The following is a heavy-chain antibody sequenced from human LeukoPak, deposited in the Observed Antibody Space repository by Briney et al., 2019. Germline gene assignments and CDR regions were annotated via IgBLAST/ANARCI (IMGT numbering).Heavy chain of an antibody. Sequence: GGSLRLSCAASGFTFSSYSMNWVRQAPGKGLEWVSSISSSSSYIYYADSVKGRFTISRDNAKNSLYLQMNSLRAEDTAVYYCARDLGCSGGSCHRGFDPWGQGTLVTVSS. CDR2: ISSSSSYI. D-gene: IGHD2-15*01. CDR3: ARDLGCSGGSCHRGFDP. CDR1: GFTFSSYS. V-gene: IGHV3-21*01. J-gene: IGHJ5*02.